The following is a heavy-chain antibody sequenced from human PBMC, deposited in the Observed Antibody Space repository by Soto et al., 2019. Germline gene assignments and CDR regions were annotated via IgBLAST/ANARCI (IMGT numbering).Heavy chain of an antibody. D-gene: IGHD1-26*01. CDR3: ARPGSGSYYDY. V-gene: IGHV3-23*01. CDR2: ISGSGGST. J-gene: IGHJ4*02. Sequence: EVQLLESGGGLVQPGGSLRLSCAASGFTFSSYAMRWVRQAPGKGLEWVSAISGSGGSTYYADSVKGRFTISRDNSKNTVYLQVNRLRGEDTAGYYCARPGSGSYYDYWGQGTLVTVSS. CDR1: GFTFSSYA.